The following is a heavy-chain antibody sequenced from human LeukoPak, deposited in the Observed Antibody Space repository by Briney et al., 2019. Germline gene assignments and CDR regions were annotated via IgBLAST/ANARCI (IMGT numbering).Heavy chain of an antibody. V-gene: IGHV3-30-3*01. D-gene: IGHD3-9*01. CDR3: ASQYYDILTGYYSPFDY. J-gene: IGHJ4*02. Sequence: HPGRSLRLSCAASGFTFSSYAMHWVRQALGKGLEWVAVISYDGSNKYYADSVKGRFTISRDNSKNTLYLQMNSLRAKDTAVYYCASQYYDILTGYYSPFDYWGQGTLVTVSS. CDR2: ISYDGSNK. CDR1: GFTFSSYA.